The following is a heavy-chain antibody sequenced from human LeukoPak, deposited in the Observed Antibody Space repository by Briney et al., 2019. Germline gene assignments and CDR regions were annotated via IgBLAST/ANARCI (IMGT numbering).Heavy chain of an antibody. CDR1: GFTFSNYE. Sequence: GGSLRLSCAASGFTFSNYEMNWVRQAPGKGLEWLSYISGNGNTIYYADSVKGRFTISRDNAKNSLYLQMNSLRAEDTAVYYCARLDTDLGAFDIWGQGAMVTVSS. V-gene: IGHV3-48*03. J-gene: IGHJ3*02. CDR2: ISGNGNTI. D-gene: IGHD4-17*01. CDR3: ARLDTDLGAFDI.